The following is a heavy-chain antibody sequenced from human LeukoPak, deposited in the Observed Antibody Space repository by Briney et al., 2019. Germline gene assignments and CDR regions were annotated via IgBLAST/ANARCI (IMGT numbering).Heavy chain of an antibody. Sequence: GGSLRLSCAASGFTFSDYYMSWIRQAPGKGLEWVSVISGSGGSTYYADSVKGRFTISRDNSKNTLYLQMNSLRADDTAVYYCAKEIYGDSTGGRFHHWGQGTLVTVSS. CDR1: GFTFSDYY. CDR2: ISGSGGST. CDR3: AKEIYGDSTGGRFHH. J-gene: IGHJ1*01. V-gene: IGHV3-23*01. D-gene: IGHD4-17*01.